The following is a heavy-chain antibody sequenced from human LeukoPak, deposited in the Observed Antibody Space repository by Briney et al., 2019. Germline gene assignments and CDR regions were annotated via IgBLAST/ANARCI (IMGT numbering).Heavy chain of an antibody. J-gene: IGHJ5*02. CDR3: ARQRELLSVTEGNWFDP. CDR1: GGSISSSSYY. D-gene: IGHD1-26*01. Sequence: KPSETLSLTCTVSGGSISSSSYYWGWIRQPPGKGLEWIGSIYYSGSTYYNPSLKSRVTISVDTSKNQFSLKLSSVTAADTAVYYCARQRELLSVTEGNWFDPWGQGTLVTVSS. V-gene: IGHV4-39*01. CDR2: IYYSGST.